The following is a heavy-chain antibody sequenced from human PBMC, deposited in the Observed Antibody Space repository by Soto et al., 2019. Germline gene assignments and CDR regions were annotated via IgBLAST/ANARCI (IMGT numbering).Heavy chain of an antibody. V-gene: IGHV4-30-4*01. D-gene: IGHD2-2*01. Sequence: PSETLSLTCTVSRGSISSGDYYWSWIRQPPGKGLEWIGFIYYSGTTYYNPSLKSRVTISIDTSKNQFSLKLRSVTAADTAMYYCARSPPAAIWFDPWGLGTLVTVS. J-gene: IGHJ5*02. CDR1: RGSISSGDYY. CDR2: IYYSGTT. CDR3: ARSPPAAIWFDP.